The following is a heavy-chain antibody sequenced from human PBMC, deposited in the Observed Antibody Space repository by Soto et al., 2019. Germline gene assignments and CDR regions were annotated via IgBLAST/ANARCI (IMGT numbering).Heavy chain of an antibody. V-gene: IGHV4-30-4*01. J-gene: IGHJ4*02. D-gene: IGHD5-18*01. CDR3: ARNPDVDTAMVDY. CDR1: GGSISSGDYY. Sequence: PSETLSLTCTVSGGSISSGDYYWSWIRQPPGKGLEWIGYIYYSGSTYYNPSLKSRVTISVDTSKNQFSLKLSSVTAADTAVYYCARNPDVDTAMVDYWGQGTLVTVSS. CDR2: IYYSGST.